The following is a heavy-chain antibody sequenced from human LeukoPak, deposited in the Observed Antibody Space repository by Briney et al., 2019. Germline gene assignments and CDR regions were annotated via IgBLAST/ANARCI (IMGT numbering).Heavy chain of an antibody. CDR3: AKFISDSGWST. CDR2: IRFDGSTK. J-gene: IGHJ5*02. CDR1: GFTFSNYG. Sequence: GGSLRLSCATSGFTFSNYGMHWVRQAPGKGLEWVAFIRFDGSTKYYAHSVKGRFTISRDNSKNTLYLQMNSLRAEDTAVYYCAKFISDSGWSTWGQGTLVTVSS. D-gene: IGHD6-19*01. V-gene: IGHV3-30*02.